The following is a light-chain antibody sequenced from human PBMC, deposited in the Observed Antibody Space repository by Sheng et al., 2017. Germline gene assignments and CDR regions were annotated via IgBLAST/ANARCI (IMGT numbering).Light chain of an antibody. CDR2: DAS. V-gene: IGKV3-11*01. CDR3: QQYGRT. J-gene: IGKJ1*01. CDR1: QSVGIY. Sequence: EIVLTQSPATLSLSPGERATLSCRASQSVGIYLAWYQQKPGQAPRLLIYDASKRATGIPARFSGSGFGTDFTLIISRLEPEDFAVYYCQQYGRTFGQGTRVEVK.